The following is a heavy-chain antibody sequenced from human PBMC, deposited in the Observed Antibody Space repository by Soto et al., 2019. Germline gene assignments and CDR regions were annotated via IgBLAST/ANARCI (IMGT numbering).Heavy chain of an antibody. CDR3: AKDGGCSGGSCYSYAFDI. CDR2: ISGSGGST. J-gene: IGHJ3*02. Sequence: PGGSLRLSCAASGFTFSSYAMSWVRQAPGKGLEWVSAISGSGGSTYYADSVKGRFTISRDNSKNTLYLQMNSLRAEDTAVYYCAKDGGCSGGSCYSYAFDIWGQGTMVT. D-gene: IGHD2-15*01. V-gene: IGHV3-23*01. CDR1: GFTFSSYA.